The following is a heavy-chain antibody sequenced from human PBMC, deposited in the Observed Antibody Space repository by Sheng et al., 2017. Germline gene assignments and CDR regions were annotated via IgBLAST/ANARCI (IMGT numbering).Heavy chain of an antibody. CDR2: ISAYNGNT. CDR3: ARDRGAAMYYDFWSGYRDAFDI. J-gene: IGHJ3*02. CDR1: GYTFTSYG. D-gene: IGHD3-3*01. V-gene: IGHV1-18*01. Sequence: QVQLVQSGAEVKKPGASVKVSCKASGYTFTSYGISWVRQAPGQGLEWMGWISAYNGNTNYAQKLQGRVTMTTDTSTSTAYMELRSLRSDDTAVYYCARDRGAAMYYDFWSGYRDAFDIWGQGTMVTVSS.